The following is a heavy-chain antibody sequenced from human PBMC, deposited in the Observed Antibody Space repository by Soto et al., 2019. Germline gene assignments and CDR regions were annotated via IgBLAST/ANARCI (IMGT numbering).Heavy chain of an antibody. CDR1: GFPFSMSA. CDR3: ATVHSTSRSFDY. CDR2: TGLNGRTT. Sequence: EGSLRLSCAASGFPFSMSAMSWVPQAPGKGLEWVSTTGLNGRTTCYADSVKGRFTVSRDNSKNTLHLQMNSLRAEDTAVYYCATVHSTSRSFDYWGQGTLVTVSS. J-gene: IGHJ4*02. D-gene: IGHD2-2*01. V-gene: IGHV3-23*01.